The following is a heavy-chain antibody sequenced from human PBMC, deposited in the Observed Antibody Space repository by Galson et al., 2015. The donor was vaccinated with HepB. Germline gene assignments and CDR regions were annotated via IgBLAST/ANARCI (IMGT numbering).Heavy chain of an antibody. J-gene: IGHJ4*02. V-gene: IGHV3-30*03. CDR3: ARGSGGNFFDSSGYFH. CDR2: VSHDTTKT. Sequence: SLRLSCAASGFTFGKSGMHWVRQAPGKGLEWLAVVSHDTTKTYYADSVKGRFTISRDNSKDTVYLQMNSLRPDDTAVYYCARGSGGNFFDSSGYFHWGQETQVTVSS. CDR1: GFTFGKSG. D-gene: IGHD3-22*01.